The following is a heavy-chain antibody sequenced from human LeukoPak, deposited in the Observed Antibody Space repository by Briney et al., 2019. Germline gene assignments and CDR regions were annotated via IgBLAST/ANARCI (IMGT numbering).Heavy chain of an antibody. Sequence: GGSLRLSCAASGFTFSSYWMSWVRQAPGKGLEWVANIKQDGSEKYYVDSVKGRFTISRDNAKNSLCLQMNSLRAEDTAVYYCARDRWGLEGYYFDYWGQGTLVTVSS. CDR2: IKQDGSEK. CDR1: GFTFSSYW. J-gene: IGHJ4*02. V-gene: IGHV3-7*01. D-gene: IGHD3-16*01. CDR3: ARDRWGLEGYYFDY.